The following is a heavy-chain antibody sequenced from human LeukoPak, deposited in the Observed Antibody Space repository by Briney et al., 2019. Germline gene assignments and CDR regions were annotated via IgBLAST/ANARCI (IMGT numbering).Heavy chain of an antibody. CDR3: AGYTTGTTD. D-gene: IGHD1-1*01. CDR1: GYTFTCYY. V-gene: IGHV1-2*06. CDR2: INLNSGGT. J-gene: IGHJ4*02. Sequence: ASVKVSCKASGYTFTCYYMHWVRQAPGQGLEWMGRINLNSGGTNYAQKFQGRVTMTRDTSISTAYMELSRLRSDDTAVYYCAGYTTGTTDWGQGTLVTVSS.